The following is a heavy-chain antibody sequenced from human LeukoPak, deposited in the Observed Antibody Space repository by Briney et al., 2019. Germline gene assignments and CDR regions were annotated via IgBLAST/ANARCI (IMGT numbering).Heavy chain of an antibody. CDR1: GGSISSTSYY. J-gene: IGHJ4*02. D-gene: IGHD1-26*01. CDR3: ARDVGAVANFDY. V-gene: IGHV4-39*07. CDR2: IYYSGST. Sequence: ASETLSLTCTVSGGSISSTSYYWGWIRQPPGKGLEWIGSIYYSGSTYFNPSLKSRVTISVDTSKNQFSLKLSSVTAADTAVYYCARDVGAVANFDYWGQGTLVTVSS.